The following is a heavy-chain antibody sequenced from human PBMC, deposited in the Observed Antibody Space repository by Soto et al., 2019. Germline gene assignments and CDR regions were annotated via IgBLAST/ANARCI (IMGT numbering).Heavy chain of an antibody. J-gene: IGHJ3*02. CDR1: GFTFSSYA. CDR2: ISYDGSNK. D-gene: IGHD6-19*01. CDR3: ARTIAVAGHDAFDI. V-gene: IGHV3-30-3*01. Sequence: VGSLRLSCAASGFTFSSYAMHWVRQAPGKGLEWVAVISYDGSNKYYADSVKGRFTISRDNSKNTLYLQMNSLRAEDTAVYYCARTIAVAGHDAFDIWGQGTMVTVSS.